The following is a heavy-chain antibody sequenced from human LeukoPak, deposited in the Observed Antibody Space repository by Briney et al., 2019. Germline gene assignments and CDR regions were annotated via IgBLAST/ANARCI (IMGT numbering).Heavy chain of an antibody. CDR3: ARAPREGFSGSYHDY. Sequence: AGGSLRLSCAASGFTFSSYSMHWVRQAPGKGLEYVSAVSSNGDNTYYANSVKGRFTISRDNSKNTLYPQMASLRGEDTAVYYCARAPREGFSGSYHDYWGQGTLVTVSS. V-gene: IGHV3-64*01. CDR1: GFTFSSYS. CDR2: VSSNGDNT. D-gene: IGHD1-26*01. J-gene: IGHJ4*02.